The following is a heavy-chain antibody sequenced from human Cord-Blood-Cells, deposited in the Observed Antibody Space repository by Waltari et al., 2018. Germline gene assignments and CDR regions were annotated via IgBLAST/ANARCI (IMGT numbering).Heavy chain of an antibody. CDR2: NNPSGGST. V-gene: IGHV1-46*01. D-gene: IGHD3-10*01. CDR1: GYTFTSSY. Sequence: QVQLVQSGAEVKKPGASVKVSCKASGYTFTSSYMHWVRQAPGQGLEWMGINNPSGGSTSYAQKFQGRVTMTRDTSTSTVYMELSSLRSEDTAVYYCAKEYYGSGGGPYYFDYWGQGTLVTVSS. CDR3: AKEYYGSGGGPYYFDY. J-gene: IGHJ4*02.